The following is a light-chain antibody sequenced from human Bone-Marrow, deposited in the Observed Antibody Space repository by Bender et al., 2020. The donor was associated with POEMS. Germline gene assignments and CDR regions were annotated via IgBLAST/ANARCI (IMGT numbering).Light chain of an antibody. CDR1: SSDIGVFES. CDR2: EVS. J-gene: IGLJ3*02. V-gene: IGLV2-8*01. Sequence: QSALTQPPSASGSPGQSVTISCTGTSSDIGVFESVSWYQQHPGKAPKLMIYEVSKRPSGVPDRFSGSKSGNTASLTVSGLQAEDEADYYCSSHTGTNTWLFGGGTKLTVL. CDR3: SSHTGTNTWL.